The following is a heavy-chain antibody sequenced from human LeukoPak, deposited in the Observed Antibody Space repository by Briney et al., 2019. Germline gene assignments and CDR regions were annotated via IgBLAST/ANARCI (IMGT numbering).Heavy chain of an antibody. CDR1: GLTFSSYA. CDR3: ARGVVTADDAFDI. D-gene: IGHD2-21*02. J-gene: IGHJ3*02. V-gene: IGHV3-48*03. CDR2: ISSSGSRI. Sequence: GGSLRLSCAASGLTFSSYAMSWVRQTPGKGLEWVSGISSSGSRIYYADSVKGRFTISRDNAKNSLYLQMNSLRAEDTAVYYCARGVVTADDAFDIWGQGTMVTVSS.